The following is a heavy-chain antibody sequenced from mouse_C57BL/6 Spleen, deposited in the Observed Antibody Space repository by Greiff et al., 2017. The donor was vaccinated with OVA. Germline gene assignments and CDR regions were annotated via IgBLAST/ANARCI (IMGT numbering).Heavy chain of an antibody. V-gene: IGHV14-2*01. D-gene: IGHD2-4*01. CDR3: ARAGYDYDEAMDY. CDR2: IDPEDGET. J-gene: IGHJ4*01. Sequence: VQLQQSGAELVKPGASVKLSCTASGFNIKDYYMHWVKQRTEQGLAWIGRIDPEDGETKYAPKFQGQATIPADTSSNTAYLQLSSLTSEDTAVYYCARAGYDYDEAMDYWGQGTSVTVSS. CDR1: GFNIKDYY.